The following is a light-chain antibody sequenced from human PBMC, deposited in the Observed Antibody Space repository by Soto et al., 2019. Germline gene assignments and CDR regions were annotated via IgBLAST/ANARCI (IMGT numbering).Light chain of an antibody. J-gene: IGLJ1*01. CDR3: SSFTSSTTRV. Sequence: QSALTQPASVSGSPGQSITISCTGRSSDVGGYDYVSWYQQYPGKAPKLMIYDVSNRPSGVSNRFSGSKSGNTASLTISGLQADDEADYYCSSFTSSTTRVFGTGTKVTVL. V-gene: IGLV2-14*01. CDR2: DVS. CDR1: SSDVGGYDY.